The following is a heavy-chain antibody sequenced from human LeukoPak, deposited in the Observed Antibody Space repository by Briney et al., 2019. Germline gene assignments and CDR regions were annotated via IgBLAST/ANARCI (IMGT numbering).Heavy chain of an antibody. CDR3: ATHPPDYYDSSGYERAYYFDY. D-gene: IGHD3-22*01. CDR2: IYYSGST. Sequence: KASETLSLTCTVSGGSISSYYWSWIRQPPGKGLEWIGYIYYSGSTNYNPSLKSRVTISVDTSKNQFSLKLSSVTAADTAVYYCATHPPDYYDSSGYERAYYFDYWGQGTLVTVSS. CDR1: GGSISSYY. J-gene: IGHJ4*02. V-gene: IGHV4-59*08.